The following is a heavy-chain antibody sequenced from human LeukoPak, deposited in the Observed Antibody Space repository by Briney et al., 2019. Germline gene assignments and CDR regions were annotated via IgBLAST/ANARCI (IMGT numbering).Heavy chain of an antibody. CDR3: AGGQTGYYYYYYYMDV. V-gene: IGHV3-11*01. Sequence: GGSLRLSCAASGFTFSDYYMSWIRQAPGKGLEWVSYISSSGSTIYYADSVKGRFTISRDNAKNSLYLQMNSLRAEDTAVYYCAGGQTGYYYYYYYMDVWRKGTTVTVSS. CDR1: GFTFSDYY. CDR2: ISSSGSTI. J-gene: IGHJ6*03. D-gene: IGHD3-9*01.